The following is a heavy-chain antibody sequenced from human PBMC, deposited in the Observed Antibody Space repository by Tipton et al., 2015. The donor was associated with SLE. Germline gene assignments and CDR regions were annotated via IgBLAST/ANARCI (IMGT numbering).Heavy chain of an antibody. V-gene: IGHV4-4*07. CDR3: AGSIFGLVARFDN. CDR1: GGSISSYY. D-gene: IGHD3/OR15-3a*01. Sequence: TLSLTCTVSGGSISSYYWSWIRQSAGKGLECIGRIFPSGSTDYNPSLESRVKMSSDKSKNQFSLKMMSVTAADTAVYYCAGSIFGLVARFDNWGQGTLVTVSS. J-gene: IGHJ4*02. CDR2: IFPSGST.